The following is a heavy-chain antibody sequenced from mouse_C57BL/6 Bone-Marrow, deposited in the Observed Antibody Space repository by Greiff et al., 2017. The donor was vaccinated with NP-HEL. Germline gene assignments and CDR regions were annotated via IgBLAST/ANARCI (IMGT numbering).Heavy chain of an antibody. CDR2: ISDGGSYT. J-gene: IGHJ4*01. CDR1: GFTFSSYA. D-gene: IGHD2-2*01. V-gene: IGHV5-4*01. CDR3: ARDGYYCAMDY. Sequence: EVQGVESGGGLVKPGGSLKLSCAASGFTFSSYAMSWVRQTPEKRLEWVATISDGGSYTYYPDNVKGRFTISRDNAKNNLYLQMSHLKSEDTAMYYCARDGYYCAMDYWGQGTSVTVSS.